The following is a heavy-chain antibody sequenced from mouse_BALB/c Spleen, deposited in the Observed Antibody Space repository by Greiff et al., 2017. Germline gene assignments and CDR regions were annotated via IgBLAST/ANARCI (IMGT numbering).Heavy chain of an antibody. CDR2: IWAGGST. Sequence: VKLVESGPGLVAPSQSLSITCTVSGFSLTSYGVHWVRQPPGKGLEWLGVIWAGGSTNYNSALMSRLSISKDNSKSQVFLKMNSLQTDDTAMYYCARKGLLKDDAMDYWGQGTSVTVSS. CDR3: ARKGLLKDDAMDY. V-gene: IGHV2-9*02. D-gene: IGHD2-3*01. J-gene: IGHJ4*01. CDR1: GFSLTSYG.